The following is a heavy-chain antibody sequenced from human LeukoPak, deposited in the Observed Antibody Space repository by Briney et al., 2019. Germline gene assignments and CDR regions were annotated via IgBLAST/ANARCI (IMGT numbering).Heavy chain of an antibody. D-gene: IGHD6-19*01. Sequence: SETLSLTRTVSGGSISSRSFYWGWIRQPPGKGLEWFGSIYYSGSTYYNPSLKSRVTISVDTSKNQISLKLSSVTAADTAVYYCASRSSGLAVAGPVFDYWGQGTLVTVSS. J-gene: IGHJ4*02. CDR1: GGSISSRSFY. CDR3: ASRSSGLAVAGPVFDY. V-gene: IGHV4-39*01. CDR2: IYYSGST.